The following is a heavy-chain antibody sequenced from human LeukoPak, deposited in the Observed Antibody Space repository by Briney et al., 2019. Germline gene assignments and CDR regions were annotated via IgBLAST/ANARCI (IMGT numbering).Heavy chain of an antibody. D-gene: IGHD3-22*01. CDR3: ARDKGTDSSGYLDAFDI. CDR2: INPNSGGT. Sequence: ASVKVSCKASGYTFTGYYMHWVRQAPGQGLEWMGWINPNSGGTNYAQKFQGRVTMTRDTSISTAYMELSRLRCDDTAVYYCARDKGTDSSGYLDAFDIWGQGTMVTVSS. V-gene: IGHV1-2*02. J-gene: IGHJ3*02. CDR1: GYTFTGYY.